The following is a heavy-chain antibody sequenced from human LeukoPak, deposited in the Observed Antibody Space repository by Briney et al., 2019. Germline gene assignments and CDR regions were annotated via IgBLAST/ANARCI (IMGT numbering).Heavy chain of an antibody. D-gene: IGHD2/OR15-2a*01. Sequence: PSETLSLACTVSGGSTSSDTYYWGWIRQPPGKGLEWIGYIYYSGSTNYNPSLKSRVTISVDTSKNQFSLKLSSVTAADTAVYYCARAPRHDYFHFDYWGQGTLVTVSS. V-gene: IGHV4-61*05. CDR2: IYYSGST. J-gene: IGHJ4*02. CDR3: ARAPRHDYFHFDY. CDR1: GGSTSSDTYY.